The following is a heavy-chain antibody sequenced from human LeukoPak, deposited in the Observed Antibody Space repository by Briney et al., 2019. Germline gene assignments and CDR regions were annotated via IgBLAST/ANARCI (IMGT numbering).Heavy chain of an antibody. Sequence: GGSLRLSCAASGFTFRNYGMHWVRQAPGKGLEWVAFMRSDGSETYYTDSVSVGGRFTISRDNSKNTLYLQMSSLRAEDTAVYYCGKGQDFFFEYWGQGTLATVSS. CDR2: MRSDGSET. V-gene: IGHV3-30*02. CDR3: GKGQDFFFEY. J-gene: IGHJ4*02. D-gene: IGHD3/OR15-3a*01. CDR1: GFTFRNYG.